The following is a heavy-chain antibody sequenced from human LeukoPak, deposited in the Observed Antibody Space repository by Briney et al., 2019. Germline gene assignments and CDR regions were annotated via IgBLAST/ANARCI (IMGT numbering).Heavy chain of an antibody. Sequence: ASVKVSCKASGYTFTNYAISWVRQAPGQGLEWMGWISVYNGNTNYAQKFQGRVTMTTDTSTSTAFMDLRSLRSDDTAVYYCVRDRTKYCSSTSCPLDYWGQGTLVTVSS. D-gene: IGHD2-2*01. J-gene: IGHJ4*02. CDR3: VRDRTKYCSSTSCPLDY. CDR1: GYTFTNYA. V-gene: IGHV1-18*01. CDR2: ISVYNGNT.